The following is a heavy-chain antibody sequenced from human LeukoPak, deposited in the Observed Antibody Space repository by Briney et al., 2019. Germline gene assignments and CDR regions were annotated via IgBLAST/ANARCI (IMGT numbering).Heavy chain of an antibody. CDR2: IKEDGSEK. CDR3: ARDRGGRTGLDD. D-gene: IGHD2-15*01. CDR1: GITFSRSW. V-gene: IGHV3-7*04. Sequence: GGSLRLSCAASGITFSRSWMSWVRQAPGKGLEWVAFIKEDGSEKYYVDYVKGRFTISRDNAENSLYLQMNSLRAEDTAVYYCARDRGGRTGLDDWGQGTLVTVSS. J-gene: IGHJ4*02.